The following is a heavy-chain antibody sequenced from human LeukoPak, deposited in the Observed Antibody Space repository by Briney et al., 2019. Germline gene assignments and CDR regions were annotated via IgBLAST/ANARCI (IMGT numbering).Heavy chain of an antibody. CDR2: IVVGSGNT. CDR1: GFTFTSSA. V-gene: IGHV1-58*02. CDR3: AAGGIVGATDFDY. D-gene: IGHD1-26*01. Sequence: SVNVSCKASGFTFTSSAMQWVRQARGQRLEWIGWIVVGSGNTNYAQKFQERVTITRDMSTSTAYMELSSLRSEDTAVYYCAAGGIVGATDFDYWGQGTLVTVSS. J-gene: IGHJ4*02.